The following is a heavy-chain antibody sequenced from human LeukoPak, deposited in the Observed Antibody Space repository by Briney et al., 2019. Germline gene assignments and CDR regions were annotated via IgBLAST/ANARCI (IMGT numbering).Heavy chain of an antibody. J-gene: IGHJ4*02. CDR3: AREGVYGSLNDY. CDR2: ISYDGSNK. Sequence: GGSLRLSCAVFGFTFCSYAMHWVRQAPGKGLEWVAVISYDGSNKYYADSVKGRFTTSRDNSKNPLYLQMNSLRAEDTAVYYCAREGVYGSLNDYWGQGTLVTVSS. D-gene: IGHD6-6*01. V-gene: IGHV3-30*04. CDR1: GFTFCSYA.